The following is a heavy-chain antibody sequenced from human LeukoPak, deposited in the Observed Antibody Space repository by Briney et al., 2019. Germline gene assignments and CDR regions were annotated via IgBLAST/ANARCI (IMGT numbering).Heavy chain of an antibody. J-gene: IGHJ4*02. CDR3: ARTPPVPYGDYDGTFDY. D-gene: IGHD4-17*01. CDR1: GGTFSSYA. Sequence: SVKVSCKASGGTFSSYAISWVRQAPGQGLEWMGGIIPIFGTANYAQKFQGRVTITADESTSTAYMELSGLRSEDTAVYYCARTPPVPYGDYDGTFDYWGQGTLVTVSS. CDR2: IIPIFGTA. V-gene: IGHV1-69*01.